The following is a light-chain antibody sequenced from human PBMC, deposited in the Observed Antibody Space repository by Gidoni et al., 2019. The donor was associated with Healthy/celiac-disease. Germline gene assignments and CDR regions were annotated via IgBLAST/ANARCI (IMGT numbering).Light chain of an antibody. J-gene: IGLJ2*01. CDR2: DVS. CDR1: SRYVGGYNY. CDR3: SSYTSSSTHVV. V-gene: IGLV2-14*03. Sequence: QSTLTQPASVSGSPEQSITISCTRTSRYVGGYNYVSWYQQHPGKAPKLMIYDVSNRPSGVSNRFSGSKSGNTASLTISGLQAEDVADYYCSSYTSSSTHVVFGGGTKLTVL.